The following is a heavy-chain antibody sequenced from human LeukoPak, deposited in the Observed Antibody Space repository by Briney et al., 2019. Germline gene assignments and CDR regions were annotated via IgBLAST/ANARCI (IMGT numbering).Heavy chain of an antibody. CDR1: GFTFSSYS. CDR3: ARGPSSSSDLGYYYGMDV. D-gene: IGHD6-6*01. CDR2: ISSSSSYI. Sequence: GGSLRLSCAASGFTFSSYSMNWVRQAPGKGLEWVSSISSSSSYIYYADSVKGRFTISRDNAKNSLYLQMDSLRAEDTAVYYCARGPSSSSDLGYYYGMDVWGQGTTVTVSS. J-gene: IGHJ6*02. V-gene: IGHV3-21*01.